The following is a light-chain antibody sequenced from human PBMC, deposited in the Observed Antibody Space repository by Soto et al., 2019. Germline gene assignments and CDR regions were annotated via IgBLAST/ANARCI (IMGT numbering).Light chain of an antibody. V-gene: IGKV3-20*01. CDR2: GAS. J-gene: IGKJ1*01. CDR1: QSVSSSD. CDR3: QKYSSSPPWT. Sequence: EIVLTQSPGTLSLSPGERATLSCRASQSVSSSDLAWYQQKPGQAPRLLIYGASSRATGIPDRFSGSGSGTDFTLSISRLEPEDFAVYYCQKYSSSPPWTFGQGTKVEIK.